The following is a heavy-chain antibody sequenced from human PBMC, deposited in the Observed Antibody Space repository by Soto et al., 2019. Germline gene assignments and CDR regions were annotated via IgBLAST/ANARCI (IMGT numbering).Heavy chain of an antibody. D-gene: IGHD2-8*02. J-gene: IGHJ3*01. CDR2: INPSSSHI. Sequence: EVQLVESGGGLVMPGGSLRLSCAASGFTFSTYHMNWVRQAPGKGLEWVSSINPSSSHIYYADSVRGRFTISRDNSKNSMDLQMNSLRTEDAAVYYCARGYWAGGGFYLRRDAIDVWGQGTMVTVSS. CDR1: GFTFSTYH. CDR3: ARGYWAGGGFYLRRDAIDV. V-gene: IGHV3-21*01.